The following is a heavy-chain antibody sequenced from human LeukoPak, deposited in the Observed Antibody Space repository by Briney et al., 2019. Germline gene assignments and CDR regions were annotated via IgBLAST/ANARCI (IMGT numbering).Heavy chain of an antibody. D-gene: IGHD6-13*01. V-gene: IGHV4-39*07. J-gene: IGHJ4*02. CDR3: ATGIAAVGDY. CDR2: VFYNGAT. CDR1: GGSISSSIYY. Sequence: SETLSLTCIVSGGSISSSIYYWAWVRQPPGKGLEWIGTVFYNGATQYSPSLRSRVTISIDTSTNQFSLKLTSVTAADTAVYYCATGIAAVGDYWGQGTPVTVSS.